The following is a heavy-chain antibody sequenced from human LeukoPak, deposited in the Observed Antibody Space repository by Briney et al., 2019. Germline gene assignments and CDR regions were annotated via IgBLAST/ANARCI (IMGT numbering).Heavy chain of an antibody. D-gene: IGHD5-12*01. V-gene: IGHV3-33*06. CDR1: GFTFSSYG. Sequence: PGRSLRLSCAASGFTFSSYGMHWARQAPGKGLEWVAVIWYDGSNKYYADSVKGRFTISRDNSKNTLYLQMNSLRAEDTAVYYCAKGGSGYDWDIDCWGQGTLVTVSS. J-gene: IGHJ4*02. CDR2: IWYDGSNK. CDR3: AKGGSGYDWDIDC.